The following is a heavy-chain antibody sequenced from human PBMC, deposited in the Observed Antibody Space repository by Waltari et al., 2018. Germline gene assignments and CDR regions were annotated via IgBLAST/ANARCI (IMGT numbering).Heavy chain of an antibody. D-gene: IGHD4-17*01. V-gene: IGHV4-30-4*08. J-gene: IGHJ4*02. CDR1: GVSISSGDNY. CDR3: VRQFWGDYNLDY. CDR2: LYYSGST. Sequence: QVQLQESGPGLVKPSQTLSLTCSVSGVSISSGDNYWTWLRQPPGKGLEWIWYLYYSGSTFYNPSLKSRVTMSLDTSKSQFSLKLNSVTASDTAVYYCVRQFWGDYNLDYWGQGILVTVSS.